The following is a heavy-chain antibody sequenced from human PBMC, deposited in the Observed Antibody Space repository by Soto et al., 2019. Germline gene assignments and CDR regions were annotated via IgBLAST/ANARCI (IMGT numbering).Heavy chain of an antibody. J-gene: IGHJ6*02. Sequence: SETLSLTCAVYGGSFSGYYWSWIRQPPGKGLEWIGEINHSGSTNYNPSLKSRVTISVDTSKNQFSLKLSSVPAEDTAVYYCASNGPRHVYYGMDVWGQGTTVTVSS. CDR1: GGSFSGYY. CDR3: ASNGPRHVYYGMDV. V-gene: IGHV4-34*01. CDR2: INHSGST.